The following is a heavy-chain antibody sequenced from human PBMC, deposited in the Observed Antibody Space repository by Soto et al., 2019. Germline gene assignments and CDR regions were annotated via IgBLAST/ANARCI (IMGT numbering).Heavy chain of an antibody. V-gene: IGHV4-61*01. CDR3: AKRDYAFDS. Sequence: QVQLQESGPGLVKPSETLSLTCTVSGDSVTTGSYYWSWIRQPPGKTLEWIGYIYYSGSTNYNPSIKSRATIYTDTSGRHFSLNLTSVTADDTAVYFCAKRDYAFDSWGQGTLVTVSS. D-gene: IGHD4-17*01. CDR2: IYYSGST. J-gene: IGHJ4*02. CDR1: GDSVTTGSYY.